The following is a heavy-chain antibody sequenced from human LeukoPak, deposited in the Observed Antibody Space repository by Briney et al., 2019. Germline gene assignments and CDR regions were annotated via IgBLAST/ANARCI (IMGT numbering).Heavy chain of an antibody. J-gene: IGHJ4*02. V-gene: IGHV4-34*01. Sequence: SETLSLTCAVYGGSFSGYYWSWIRQPPGKGLEWIGEINHSGSTNYNPSLKSRVTISVDTSKNQFSLKLSSVTAADTAVYYCARNKNIAAAGTFDYWGQGTLVNVSS. CDR3: ARNKNIAAAGTFDY. D-gene: IGHD6-13*01. CDR2: INHSGST. CDR1: GGSFSGYY.